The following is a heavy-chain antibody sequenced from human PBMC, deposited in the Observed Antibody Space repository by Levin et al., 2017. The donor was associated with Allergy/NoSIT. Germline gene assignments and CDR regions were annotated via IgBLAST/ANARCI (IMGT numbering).Heavy chain of an antibody. CDR2: ISGSGGST. J-gene: IGHJ4*02. CDR1: GFTFRNYA. V-gene: IGHV3-23*01. D-gene: IGHD2-15*01. CDR3: AKPSGSDIVVVVARFAS. Sequence: SCADSGFTFRNYAMSWVRQAPGKGLEWVSVISGSGGSTYYADSVKGRFTISRDNSRNTLYLQMHSLRADDTAVYYCAKPSGSDIVVVVARFASWGQGTLVTVSS.